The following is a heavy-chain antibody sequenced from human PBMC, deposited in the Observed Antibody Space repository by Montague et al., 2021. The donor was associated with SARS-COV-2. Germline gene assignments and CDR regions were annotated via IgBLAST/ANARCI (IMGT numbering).Heavy chain of an antibody. V-gene: IGHV3-43*01. Sequence: SLRLSCAASGFNFDDYTMHWVRQAPGQGLEWVSPISWDGGSTYYADSVKGRFTISRDNSKNSLYLQMNSLRTEDTALYYCAKDTGGGAWVDYDDYDRWGQGTLVTVSS. CDR3: AKDTGGGAWVDYDDYDR. J-gene: IGHJ4*02. CDR2: ISWDGGST. D-gene: IGHD4-17*01. CDR1: GFNFDDYT.